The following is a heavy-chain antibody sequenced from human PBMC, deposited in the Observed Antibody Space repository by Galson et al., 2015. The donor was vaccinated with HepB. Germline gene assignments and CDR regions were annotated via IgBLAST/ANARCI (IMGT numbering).Heavy chain of an antibody. CDR3: ATDLRS. CDR2: INPNSGDT. V-gene: IGHV1-2*02. CDR1: GYTFTGYY. J-gene: IGHJ5*02. Sequence: SVKVSCKASGYTFTGYYMHWVRQAPGQGPQWVGWINPNSGDTEYAQSFQGRVTMTRDTSINTAYMELGRLTSDDTAVYYCATDLRSWGQGTLVTVSS.